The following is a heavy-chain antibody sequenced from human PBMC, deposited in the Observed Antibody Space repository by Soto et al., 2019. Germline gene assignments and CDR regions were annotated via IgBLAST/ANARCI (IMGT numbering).Heavy chain of an antibody. CDR1: GFTFSSYA. V-gene: IGHV3-23*01. D-gene: IGHD3-10*01. Sequence: GVSLRLSFAASGFTFSSYAMSWVRQAPGKGLEWVSAISGSGGSTYYADSVKGRFTISRDNSKNTLYLQMNSLRAEDTAVYYCAKDERITMVRGVIAAFDIWGQGTMVTVSS. J-gene: IGHJ3*02. CDR2: ISGSGGST. CDR3: AKDERITMVRGVIAAFDI.